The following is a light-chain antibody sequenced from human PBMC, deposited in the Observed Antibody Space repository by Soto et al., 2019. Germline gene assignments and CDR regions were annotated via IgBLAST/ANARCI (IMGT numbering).Light chain of an antibody. CDR1: TSNIGSHS. V-gene: IGLV1-44*01. CDR2: SND. CDR3: TAWDTSLTGHLV. J-gene: IGLJ2*01. Sequence: QSVLTQPPSASGAPGQTVTISCSGTTSNIGSHSVNWYRQLPGTAPKVVMFSNDERPSGVPDRFSGSKSGTSASLTITGLQSEDEADYYCTAWDTSLTGHLVFGGGTKGHRP.